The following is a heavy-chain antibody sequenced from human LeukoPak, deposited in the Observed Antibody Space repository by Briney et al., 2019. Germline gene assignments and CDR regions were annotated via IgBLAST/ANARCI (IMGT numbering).Heavy chain of an antibody. Sequence: PSETLSLTCTVSGGSLSSSSYYWGWGRQPPGKGLEWVGAIHDNRRTFYNPSRRRRVTISVDTSKNQFSLKLSSVPTADTAVYYCARDDNGDSNWFDPWGQGTLVTVSS. CDR1: GGSLSSSSYY. D-gene: IGHD4/OR15-4a*01. CDR3: ARDDNGDSNWFDP. V-gene: IGHV4-39*02. J-gene: IGHJ5*02. CDR2: IHDNRRT.